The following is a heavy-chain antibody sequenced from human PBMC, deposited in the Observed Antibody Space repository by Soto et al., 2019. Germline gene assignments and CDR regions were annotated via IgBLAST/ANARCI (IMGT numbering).Heavy chain of an antibody. J-gene: IGHJ4*02. Sequence: EVQLLESGGGLVQPGGSLRLSCSVSGFTFSNYAMTWVRQAPGKGLEWVSSISGGGGGTHYADSMKGRFTISRDNSKNTLHLEMNRLSAYDTAVYYCATCTQYDILTAVHAFDSWGQGTLVTVSS. V-gene: IGHV3-23*01. CDR1: GFTFSNYA. D-gene: IGHD3-9*01. CDR2: ISGGGGGT. CDR3: ATCTQYDILTAVHAFDS.